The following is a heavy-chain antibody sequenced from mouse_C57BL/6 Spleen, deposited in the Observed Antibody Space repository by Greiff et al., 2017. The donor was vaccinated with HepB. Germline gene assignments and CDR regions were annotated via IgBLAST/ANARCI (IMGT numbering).Heavy chain of an antibody. CDR3: ARGAMDY. Sequence: QVHVKQSGAELVKPGASVKMSCKASGYTFTSYWITWVKQRPGQGLEWIGDIYPGSGSTNYNEKFKSKATLTVDTSSSTAYMQLSSLTPEDSAVYYCARGAMDYWGQGTSVTVSS. CDR2: IYPGSGST. CDR1: GYTFTSYW. V-gene: IGHV1-55*01. J-gene: IGHJ4*01.